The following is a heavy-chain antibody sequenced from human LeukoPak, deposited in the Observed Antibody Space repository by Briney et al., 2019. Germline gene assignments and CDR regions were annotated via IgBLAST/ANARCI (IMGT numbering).Heavy chain of an antibody. V-gene: IGHV3-9*01. J-gene: IGHJ4*02. CDR1: GFTFDDYA. Sequence: PGRSLRLSCAASGFTFDDYAMHWVRQAPGKGLEWVSGISWNSGSIGYADSVKGRFTISRDNAKNSLYLQMNSLRAEDTAVYYCALVQPMGIAVAGTQVYFDYWGQGTLVTVSS. CDR3: ALVQPMGIAVAGTQVYFDY. CDR2: ISWNSGSI. D-gene: IGHD6-19*01.